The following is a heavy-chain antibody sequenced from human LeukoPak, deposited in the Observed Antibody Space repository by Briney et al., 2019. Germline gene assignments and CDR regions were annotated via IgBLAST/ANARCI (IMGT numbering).Heavy chain of an antibody. CDR1: GVTVSGSY. D-gene: IGHD1-26*01. CDR3: VRFRYSGSWSPVPNFDC. V-gene: IGHV3-66*01. CDR2: IYTSGDT. Sequence: PGGSLRLSCAASGVTVSGSYMSWVRQAPGKGLEWVSVIYTSGDTYYADSVKGRFTISRDSSKNTLYLQMNTLRTEDTAVYYCVRFRYSGSWSPVPNFDCWGQGTLVTVSS. J-gene: IGHJ4*02.